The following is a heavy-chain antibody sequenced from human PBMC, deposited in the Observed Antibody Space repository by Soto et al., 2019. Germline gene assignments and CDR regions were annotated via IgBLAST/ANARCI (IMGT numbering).Heavy chain of an antibody. J-gene: IGHJ4*02. Sequence: PGGSLRLSCAASGFTFNNYGMHWVRQAPGKGLEWLAVIWNDGSNSSYANSVKGRFTISRDNSKNTLYLQMSSLRAEDTGVYYCASSTMIVPLWGQGTLVTVSS. CDR2: IWNDGSNS. D-gene: IGHD3-22*01. V-gene: IGHV3-33*01. CDR1: GFTFNNYG. CDR3: ASSTMIVPL.